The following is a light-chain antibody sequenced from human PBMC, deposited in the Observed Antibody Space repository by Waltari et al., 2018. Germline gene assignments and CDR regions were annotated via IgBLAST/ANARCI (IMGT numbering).Light chain of an antibody. V-gene: IGLV3-19*01. Sequence: SSELTQDPAVSVALGQTVRITCQGDSLRSYYASWYQQKPEQAPVLVIYGQNNRPSGIPDRFSGSSSGNTASLTITGAQAEDEADYYCNSRDSSGDLLEVFGTGTKVTVL. CDR3: NSRDSSGDLLEV. CDR2: GQN. CDR1: SLRSYY. J-gene: IGLJ1*01.